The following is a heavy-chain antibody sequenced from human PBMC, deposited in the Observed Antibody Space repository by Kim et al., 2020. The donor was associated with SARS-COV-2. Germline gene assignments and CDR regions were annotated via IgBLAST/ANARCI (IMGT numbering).Heavy chain of an antibody. CDR3: ARGRDGYSSDSGY. CDR1: GYSFTSYW. CDR2: IYPSDSDT. J-gene: IGHJ4*02. D-gene: IGHD4-4*01. Sequence: GESLKISCKASGYSFTSYWIAWVRQLPGKGLEWMGIIYPSDSDTRYIPSFQGQVTISADKSISTAYLQWTSLKASDTAIYYCARGRDGYSSDSGYWVQGT. V-gene: IGHV5-51*01.